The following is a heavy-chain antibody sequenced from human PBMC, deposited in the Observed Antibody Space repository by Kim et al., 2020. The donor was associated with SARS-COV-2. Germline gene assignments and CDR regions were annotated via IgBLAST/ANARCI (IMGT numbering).Heavy chain of an antibody. CDR1: GGCISSSSYY. CDR2: IYYSGST. V-gene: IGHV4-39*07. Sequence: SETLSLTCTVSGGCISSSSYYWGWIRQPPGKGLEWIGSIYYSGSTYYNPSLKSRVTISVDTSKNQFSLKLSSVTAADTAVYYCARDVVSGSGAFDIWGQG. J-gene: IGHJ3*02. CDR3: ARDVVSGSGAFDI. D-gene: IGHD3-10*01.